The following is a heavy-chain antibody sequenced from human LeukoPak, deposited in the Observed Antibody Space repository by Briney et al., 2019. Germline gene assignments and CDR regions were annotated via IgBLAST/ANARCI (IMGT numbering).Heavy chain of an antibody. J-gene: IGHJ4*02. CDR2: ISVSGSAI. D-gene: IGHD2-2*01. CDR3: ARDPRGFCTSTSCYAGFDF. CDR1: GFTFSSYE. Sequence: GGSLRLSCVASGFTFSSYEMNWVRQAPGKGLEWVSYISVSGSAIYYADSVKGRFTISRDNAKSSLCLQMNSLRTEDAAIYFCARDPRGFCTSTSCYAGFDFWGQGTLVTVSS. V-gene: IGHV3-48*03.